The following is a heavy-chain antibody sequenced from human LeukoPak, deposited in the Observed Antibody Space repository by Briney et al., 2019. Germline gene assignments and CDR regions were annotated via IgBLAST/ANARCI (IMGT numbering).Heavy chain of an antibody. CDR3: ARGVRGIISYNYYYMDL. Sequence: GGSLRLSCAASGSTFSRNWMHWVRQTPGKGLVWVSRINGDGSATTYADSVAGRFTISRDNAKNTIYLQMTSLRAEDTAVYYCARGVRGIISYNYYYMDLWGKGTTVTVSS. V-gene: IGHV3-74*01. J-gene: IGHJ6*03. CDR2: INGDGSAT. CDR1: GSTFSRNW. D-gene: IGHD3-10*01.